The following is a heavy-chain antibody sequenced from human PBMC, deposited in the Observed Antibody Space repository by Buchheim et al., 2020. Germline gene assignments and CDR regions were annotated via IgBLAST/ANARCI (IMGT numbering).Heavy chain of an antibody. CDR2: ISSTSSTI. J-gene: IGHJ4*02. CDR1: GFIFSTYS. V-gene: IGHV3-48*02. CDR3: AKLSGWYPFDY. Sequence: EVQLVESGGGLVQPGGSLRLSCAASGFIFSTYSMNWVRQAPGKGLEWVSYISSTSSTIYYADSVKGRFTMSRDNAKNSLYLQKNSLRDEDTAVYYCAKLSGWYPFDYWGQGTL. D-gene: IGHD6-19*01.